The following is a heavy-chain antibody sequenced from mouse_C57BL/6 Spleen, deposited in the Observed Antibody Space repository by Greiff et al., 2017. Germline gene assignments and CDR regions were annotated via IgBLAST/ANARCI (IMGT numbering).Heavy chain of an antibody. Sequence: EVNLVESEGGLVQPGSSMKLSCTASGFTFSDYYMAWVRQVPEKGLEWVANINYDGSSTYYLDSLKSRFIISRDNAKNILYLQMSSLKSEDTATYYCARGDYGSSYYWYFDVWGTGTTVTVSS. D-gene: IGHD1-1*01. CDR1: GFTFSDYY. CDR3: ARGDYGSSYYWYFDV. J-gene: IGHJ1*03. V-gene: IGHV5-16*01. CDR2: INYDGSST.